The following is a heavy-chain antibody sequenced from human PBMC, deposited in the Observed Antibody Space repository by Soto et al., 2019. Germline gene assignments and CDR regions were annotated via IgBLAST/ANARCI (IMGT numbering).Heavy chain of an antibody. Sequence: QVQLQESGPGLVKPSETLSLTCSVSGGSISNHYWSWIRQPPGKGLEWIGYISYNGNTNYNPSLKSRVNMSVDTSRNQISRKLTAVTAADTAVYYCTRANWYSEYWGQGTLVTVSS. V-gene: IGHV4-59*11. CDR1: GGSISNHY. D-gene: IGHD7-27*01. J-gene: IGHJ4*02. CDR3: TRANWYSEY. CDR2: ISYNGNT.